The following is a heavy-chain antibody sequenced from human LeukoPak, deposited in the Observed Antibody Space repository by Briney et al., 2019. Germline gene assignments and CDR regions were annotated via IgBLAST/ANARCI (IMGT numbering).Heavy chain of an antibody. Sequence: GGSLRLSCVASRFTFSKYIMTWVRQGPGKGLEWAASIRAGGDVTFYADSVKGRFRPSRDNSRNTVYLEMNSLRVDDTGVYFCANWGGTQTIGDIWYGPLDYWGQGTQVTVSS. D-gene: IGHD3-16*01. CDR2: IRAGGDVT. CDR1: RFTFSKYI. V-gene: IGHV3-23*01. J-gene: IGHJ4*02. CDR3: ANWGGTQTIGDIWYGPLDY.